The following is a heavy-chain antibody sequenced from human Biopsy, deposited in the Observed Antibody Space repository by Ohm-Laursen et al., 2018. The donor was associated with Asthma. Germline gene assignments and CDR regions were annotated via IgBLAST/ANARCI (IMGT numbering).Heavy chain of an antibody. CDR3: ASPSSSREILYYYYNMDI. CDR1: GYTFTGYY. J-gene: IGHJ6*02. Sequence: SVKVSCKASGYTFTGYYMHWARQAPGLGLEWLGGISPVFGTTNIAQKFQGRVTISADIFTKTAYLEVSSLRSDDTAVYYCASPSSSREILYYYYNMDIWGQGTTVTV. D-gene: IGHD6-13*01. CDR2: ISPVFGTT. V-gene: IGHV1-69*06.